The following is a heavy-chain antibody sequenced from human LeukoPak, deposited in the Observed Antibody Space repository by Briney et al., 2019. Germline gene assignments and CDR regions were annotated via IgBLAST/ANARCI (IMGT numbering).Heavy chain of an antibody. V-gene: IGHV3-7*01. D-gene: IGHD3-16*01. Sequence: GGSLRLSCAAPGFTFSIYWMTWVRQAPGKGLEWVANIKQNGDELNYVDSVEDRFTISRDNAKNSLYLHMTGLRAEDTAVYYCARELRTFDSWGQGALVTVSS. CDR1: GFTFSIYW. CDR3: ARELRTFDS. J-gene: IGHJ4*02. CDR2: IKQNGDEL.